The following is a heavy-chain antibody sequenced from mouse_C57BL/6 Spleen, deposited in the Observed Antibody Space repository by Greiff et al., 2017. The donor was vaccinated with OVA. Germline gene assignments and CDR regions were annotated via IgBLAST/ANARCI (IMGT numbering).Heavy chain of an antibody. J-gene: IGHJ4*01. D-gene: IGHD1-1*01. CDR2: IDPANGNT. V-gene: IGHV14-3*01. CDR3: AGVYYGSSHPLMDY. Sequence: VQLQQSVAELVRPGASVKLSCTASGFNIKNTYMHWVKQRPEQGLEWIGRIDPANGNTKYAPKFQGKATITADTASNTAYLQLSSLTSEDTAIYYCAGVYYGSSHPLMDYWGQGTSVTVSS. CDR1: GFNIKNTY.